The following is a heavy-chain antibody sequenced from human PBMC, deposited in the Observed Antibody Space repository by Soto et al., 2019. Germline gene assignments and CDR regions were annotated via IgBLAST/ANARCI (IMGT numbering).Heavy chain of an antibody. CDR2: FDPEDGET. J-gene: IGHJ5*02. D-gene: IGHD2-15*01. CDR3: AISDVVVVAATLQTEMKTYNWFDP. Sequence: GASVKVSCKVSGYTLTELSMHWVRQAPGKGLEWMGGFDPEDGETIYAQKFQGRVTMTEDTSTDTAYMELSSLRSEDTAVYYCAISDVVVVAATLQTEMKTYNWFDPWGQGTLVTVSS. CDR1: GYTLTELS. V-gene: IGHV1-24*01.